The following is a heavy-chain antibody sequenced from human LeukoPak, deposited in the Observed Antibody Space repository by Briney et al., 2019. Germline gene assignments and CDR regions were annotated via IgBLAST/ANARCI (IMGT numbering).Heavy chain of an antibody. V-gene: IGHV3-23*01. D-gene: IGHD3-9*01. Sequence: GSLRLSCAASGFTFSSYAMSWVRQAPGKGLEWVSAISGGGGSTYYADSVKGRFTISRDNAKNSLYLQMNSLRAEDTALYYCAKDLSSLYYDILTGYYNGDAFDIWGQGTMVTVSS. CDR1: GFTFSSYA. CDR2: ISGGGGST. CDR3: AKDLSSLYYDILTGYYNGDAFDI. J-gene: IGHJ3*02.